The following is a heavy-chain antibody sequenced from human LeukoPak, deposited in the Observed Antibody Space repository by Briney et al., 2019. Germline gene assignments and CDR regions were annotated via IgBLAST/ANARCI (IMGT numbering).Heavy chain of an antibody. J-gene: IGHJ6*02. Sequence: SVKVSCKASGGTFSSYAISWVRQAPGQGLEWMGGIVPIFGTANCAQKFQGRVTITADESTSTAYMELSSLRSEDTAVYYCARDSNPYYYYGMDVWGQGTTVTVSS. CDR1: GGTFSSYA. CDR3: ARDSNPYYYYGMDV. CDR2: IVPIFGTA. V-gene: IGHV1-69*13.